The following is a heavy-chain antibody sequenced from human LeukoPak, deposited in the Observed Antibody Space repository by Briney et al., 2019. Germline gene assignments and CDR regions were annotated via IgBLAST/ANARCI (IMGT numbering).Heavy chain of an antibody. Sequence: SETLSLTCTVSGGSISSHYWSWNRQPPGKGLEWIGYIYYSGSTNYNPSLKSRVTISVDTSKNQFSLKLSSVTAADTAVYYCARAKWELLPLYMDVWGKGTTVTVSS. V-gene: IGHV4-59*11. J-gene: IGHJ6*03. D-gene: IGHD1-26*01. CDR3: ARAKWELLPLYMDV. CDR2: IYYSGST. CDR1: GGSISSHY.